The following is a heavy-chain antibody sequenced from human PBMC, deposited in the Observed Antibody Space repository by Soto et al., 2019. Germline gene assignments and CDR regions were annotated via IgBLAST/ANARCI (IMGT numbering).Heavy chain of an antibody. CDR1: GGTFSSYA. Sequence: SVKVSCKASGGTFSSYAISWVRQAPGQGLEWMGGIIPIFGTANYAQKFQGRVTITADESTSTAYMELSSLRSEDTAVYYCARKGYYGSGSSSYYYYYYGMDVWGQGTTVTVSS. V-gene: IGHV1-69*13. CDR3: ARKGYYGSGSSSYYYYYYGMDV. CDR2: IIPIFGTA. J-gene: IGHJ6*02. D-gene: IGHD3-10*01.